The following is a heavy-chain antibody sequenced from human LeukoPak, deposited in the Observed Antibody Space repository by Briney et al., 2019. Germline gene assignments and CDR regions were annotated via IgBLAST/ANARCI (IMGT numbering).Heavy chain of an antibody. CDR2: IKQDGSDK. V-gene: IGHV3-7*01. J-gene: IGHJ4*02. Sequence: GGSLRLSCAASGFTFSNYWVNWVRQAPGKGLEWVASIKQDGSDKYYVDSVRGRFTISRDNVENSLYLQMNSLRAEDTAVYYCARWRAGTDDYWGQGTLVTVSS. CDR3: ARWRAGTDDY. D-gene: IGHD6-13*01. CDR1: GFTFSNYW.